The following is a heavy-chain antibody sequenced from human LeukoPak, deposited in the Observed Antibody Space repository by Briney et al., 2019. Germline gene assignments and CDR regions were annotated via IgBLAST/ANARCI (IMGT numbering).Heavy chain of an antibody. CDR2: ISSNGSST. CDR1: GFSFSSYA. V-gene: IGHV3-64*01. J-gene: IGHJ4*02. CDR3: ARARGSFRPYYFDY. D-gene: IGHD1-26*01. Sequence: PGGSLRLSCAASGFSFSSYAMHWVRQAPGKGLEYVSAISSNGSSTYYANSVKDRSTISRDDSKNALYLQMGSLRAEDMAVYYCARARGSFRPYYFDYWGQGTLVTVSS.